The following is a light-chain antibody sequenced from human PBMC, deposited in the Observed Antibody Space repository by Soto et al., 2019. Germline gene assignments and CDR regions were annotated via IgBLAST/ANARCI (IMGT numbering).Light chain of an antibody. J-gene: IGKJ1*01. V-gene: IGKV3-20*01. CDR2: GAS. Sequence: TQSPVILSVSPWERATVSCRASQSLNSNLAWYQQKPGQAPRLLIYGASSRATGIPDRFSGSGSGTDFTLTISRLEPEDFAVYYCQQYGRTFGQGTKVDIK. CDR1: QSLNSN. CDR3: QQYGRT.